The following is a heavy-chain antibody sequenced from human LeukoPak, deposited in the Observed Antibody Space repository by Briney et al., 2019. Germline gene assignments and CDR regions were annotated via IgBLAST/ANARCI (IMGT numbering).Heavy chain of an antibody. J-gene: IGHJ4*02. Sequence: GGSLRLSCAASGFTFSSYWMSWVRQAPGKGLEWISYISSSGSTIYYADSVKGRFTISRDNAKNSLYLQMNSLRAEDTAVYYCARGHTHYYDSGGYRGYWGQGTLVTVSS. CDR2: ISSSGSTI. V-gene: IGHV3-48*04. CDR3: ARGHTHYYDSGGYRGY. D-gene: IGHD3-22*01. CDR1: GFTFSSYW.